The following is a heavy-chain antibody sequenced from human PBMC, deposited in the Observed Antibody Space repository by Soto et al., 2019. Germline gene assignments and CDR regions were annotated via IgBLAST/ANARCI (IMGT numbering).Heavy chain of an antibody. J-gene: IGHJ6*02. CDR2: INHSGST. D-gene: IGHD1-26*01. Sequence: PSETLSLTCAVYGGSFSGYYWSWIRQPPGKGLEWIGEINHSGSTNYNPSLKSRVTISVDTSKNQFSLKLSSVTAADTAVYYCARGNHESGSYWRYYYYGMDVWGQGTTVT. V-gene: IGHV4-34*01. CDR1: GGSFSGYY. CDR3: ARGNHESGSYWRYYYYGMDV.